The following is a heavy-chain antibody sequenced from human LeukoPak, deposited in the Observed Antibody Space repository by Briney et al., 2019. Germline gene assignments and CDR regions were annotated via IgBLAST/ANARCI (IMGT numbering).Heavy chain of an antibody. CDR3: AKDRWELYDSSGVINAFDI. CDR2: ISGSGGST. V-gene: IGHV3-23*01. CDR1: GFTFSSYS. J-gene: IGHJ3*02. D-gene: IGHD3-22*01. Sequence: PGGSLRLSCAASGFTFSSYSMNWVRQAPGKGLEWVSAISGSGGSTYYADSVKGRFTISRDNSKNTLYLQMNGLRAEDTAVYYCAKDRWELYDSSGVINAFDIWGQGTMVTVSS.